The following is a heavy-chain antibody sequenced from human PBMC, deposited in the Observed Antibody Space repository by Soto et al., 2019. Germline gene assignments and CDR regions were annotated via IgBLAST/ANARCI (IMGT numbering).Heavy chain of an antibody. CDR1: GCSISSSSFY. Sequence: PSETLSLTCAVSGCSISSSSFYWGWIRQPPGKGLEWIGSFYYSESTYYNPSLKSRVIISVDTSKNQFSLKLSSVTAADTAVYYCATITIFGVVPNYFDYWGQGTLVTVSS. CDR3: ATITIFGVVPNYFDY. CDR2: FYYSEST. J-gene: IGHJ4*02. D-gene: IGHD3-3*01. V-gene: IGHV4-39*01.